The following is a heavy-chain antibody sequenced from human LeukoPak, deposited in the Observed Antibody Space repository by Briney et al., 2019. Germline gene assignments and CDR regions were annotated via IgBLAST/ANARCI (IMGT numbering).Heavy chain of an antibody. Sequence: PGESLKISCKGSGYGFTSSWINWVRQMPGKVLEWMGRIDPSYSYTNYSPSFQGHVTISADKSISTAYLQWSSLKASDTAMYYCAREYYDILTGYYLDYWGQGTLVTVSS. D-gene: IGHD3-9*01. J-gene: IGHJ4*02. CDR1: GYGFTSSW. V-gene: IGHV5-10-1*01. CDR3: AREYYDILTGYYLDY. CDR2: IDPSYSYT.